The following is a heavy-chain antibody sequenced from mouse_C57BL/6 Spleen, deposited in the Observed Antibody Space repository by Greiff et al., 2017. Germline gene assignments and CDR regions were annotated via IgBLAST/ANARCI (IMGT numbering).Heavy chain of an antibody. CDR1: GYTFTSYW. V-gene: IGHV1-69*01. CDR3: ARSASLTTVGAMDY. CDR2: IDPSDSYT. D-gene: IGHD1-1*01. J-gene: IGHJ4*01. Sequence: VQLQQPGAELVMPGASVKLSCKASGYTFTSYWMHWVKQRPGQGLEWIGEIDPSDSYTNYNQKFKGKSTLTVDKSSSTAYMQLSSLTSEDSAVYYCARSASLTTVGAMDYWGQGTSVTVSS.